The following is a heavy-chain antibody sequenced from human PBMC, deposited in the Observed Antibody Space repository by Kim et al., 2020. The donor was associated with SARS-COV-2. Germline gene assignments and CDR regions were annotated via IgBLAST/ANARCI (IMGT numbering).Heavy chain of an antibody. CDR1: GFTFSSYA. CDR3: ARDPRTRYCSGGSCLDYYYYGMDV. CDR2: ISYEGSNK. V-gene: IGHV3-30*04. D-gene: IGHD2-15*01. Sequence: GGSLRLSCAASGFTFSSYAMHWVRQAPGKGLEWVAVISYEGSNKYYADSVKGRFTISRDNSKNTLYLQMNSLRAEDTAVYYCARDPRTRYCSGGSCLDYYYYGMDVWGQGTTVTVSS. J-gene: IGHJ6*02.